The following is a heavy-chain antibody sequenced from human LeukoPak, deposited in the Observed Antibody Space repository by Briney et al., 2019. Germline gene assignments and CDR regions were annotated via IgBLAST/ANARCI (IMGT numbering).Heavy chain of an antibody. V-gene: IGHV3-23*01. D-gene: IGHD3-10*01. J-gene: IGHJ4*02. Sequence: GGSLRLSCAASGFTFSSYAMSWVRQAPGKGLEWVSAISGSGGSTYYADSVKGRFTISRDNSKNTLYLQMNSLRAEDTAVYHCARDNWELRNFDYWGQGTLVTVSS. CDR1: GFTFSSYA. CDR2: ISGSGGST. CDR3: ARDNWELRNFDY.